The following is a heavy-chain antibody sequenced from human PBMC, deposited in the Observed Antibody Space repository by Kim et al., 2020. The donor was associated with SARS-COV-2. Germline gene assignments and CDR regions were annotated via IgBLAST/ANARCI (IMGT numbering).Heavy chain of an antibody. CDR3: ARGGSSGWYEYYFDY. J-gene: IGHJ4*02. D-gene: IGHD6-19*01. V-gene: IGHV4-59*09. Sequence: PPLKSRVTISVDTSKNQFSLKLSSVTAADTAVYYCARGGSSGWYEYYFDYWGQGTLVTVSS.